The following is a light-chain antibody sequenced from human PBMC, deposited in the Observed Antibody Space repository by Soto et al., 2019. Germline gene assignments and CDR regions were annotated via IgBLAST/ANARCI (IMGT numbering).Light chain of an antibody. J-gene: IGKJ1*01. CDR1: QSVNSNY. Sequence: EIVLTQSPGTLSLSPGERATLSCRASQSVNSNYLTWYQQKPGQAPRLLIYGASSRATDIPDRFSGSGSGTDFTLTISRLEPEDFAMYYCQQYGSSVWTFGQGTKVEIK. CDR2: GAS. CDR3: QQYGSSVWT. V-gene: IGKV3-20*01.